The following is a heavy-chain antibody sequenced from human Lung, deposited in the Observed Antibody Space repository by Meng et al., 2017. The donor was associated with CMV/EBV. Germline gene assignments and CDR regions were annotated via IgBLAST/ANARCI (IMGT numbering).Heavy chain of an antibody. CDR2: MNPNSGNT. D-gene: IGHD2/OR15-2a*01. CDR3: ASGYCNGNSCHSAFDL. J-gene: IGHJ3*01. V-gene: IGHV1-8*01. CDR1: GYTFTSYD. Sequence: ASVXVSCKASGYTFTSYDINWVRQATGQGLEWMGWMNPNSGNTGYAQKFQGRVTMTRNTSISTAYMELNSLKSEDTAIYYCASGYCNGNSCHSAFDLWGPGTXVTVSS.